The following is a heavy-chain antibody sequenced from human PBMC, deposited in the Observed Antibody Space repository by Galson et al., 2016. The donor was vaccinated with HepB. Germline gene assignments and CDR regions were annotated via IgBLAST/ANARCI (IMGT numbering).Heavy chain of an antibody. D-gene: IGHD2-21*01. CDR3: ARAYCGGDCLSYNILYQYGLDV. V-gene: IGHV2-5*02. CDR1: GFSLSTRGVG. Sequence: PALVKPTQTLTLTCTFSGFSLSTRGVGVGWIRQPPGEALEWLTLIYWDDDKRYNPSLKSRLTVTKDTSKSQVVLTMTNVDPVDTATYYCARAYCGGDCLSYNILYQYGLDVWGQG. J-gene: IGHJ6*02. CDR2: IYWDDDK.